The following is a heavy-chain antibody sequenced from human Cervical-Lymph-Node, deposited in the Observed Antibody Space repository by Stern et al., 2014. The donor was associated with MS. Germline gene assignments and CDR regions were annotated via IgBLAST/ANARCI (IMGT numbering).Heavy chain of an antibody. J-gene: IGHJ4*02. CDR2: IYHSGNT. V-gene: IGHV4-38-2*02. Sequence: QVQLQESGPGLVKPSETLSLTCTVSGYSISSGYFWGWIRQSPEKGLEWIATIYHSGNTYYRPSLRRRVTISVDMSKNQFSLKLSSVTAADTAVYYCARSVGVTEYFDNWGQGTLVTVSS. CDR3: ARSVGVTEYFDN. CDR1: GYSISSGYF. D-gene: IGHD2-21*02.